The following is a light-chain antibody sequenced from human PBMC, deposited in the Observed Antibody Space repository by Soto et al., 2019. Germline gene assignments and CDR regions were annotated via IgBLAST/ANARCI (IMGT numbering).Light chain of an antibody. V-gene: IGKV3-20*01. CDR3: QQYGTSPPIT. J-gene: IGKJ5*01. CDR2: GAS. Sequence: EIVLTQSPGTLSLSPGERANLFCRASQSVSSSYLAWYQQKPGQAPRLLIYGASSRATGIPDRFSGSGSGTDFTLTITRLEPEDFAVYYCQQYGTSPPITFGQGTRLEIK. CDR1: QSVSSSY.